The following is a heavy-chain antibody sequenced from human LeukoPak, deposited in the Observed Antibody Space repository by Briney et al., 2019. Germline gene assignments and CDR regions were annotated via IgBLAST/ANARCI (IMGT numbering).Heavy chain of an antibody. V-gene: IGHV4-34*01. CDR2: INHSGST. Sequence: SETLSLTCAVYGGSFSGYYWSWIRQPPGKGLEWIGEINHSGSTNYNPSLKSRVTISVDTSKNQFSLKLSSVTAADTAVYYCARGPNIAAAGINHWGQGTLVTVSS. CDR1: GGSFSGYY. D-gene: IGHD6-13*01. J-gene: IGHJ5*02. CDR3: ARGPNIAAAGINH.